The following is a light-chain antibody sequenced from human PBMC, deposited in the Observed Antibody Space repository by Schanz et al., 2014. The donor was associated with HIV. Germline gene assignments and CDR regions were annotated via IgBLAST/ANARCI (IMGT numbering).Light chain of an antibody. CDR3: LQYDSASWT. V-gene: IGKV1-5*03. CDR1: QSISNS. Sequence: DIQMTQSPSTLSASVGDRVTITCRASQSISNSLAWYQQKPGKAPKLLIYQASSLEAGVSSTFSASGSGTELPLTINSLQPADFATYFFLQYDSASWTFRQGTKLDIQ. J-gene: IGKJ2*02. CDR2: QAS.